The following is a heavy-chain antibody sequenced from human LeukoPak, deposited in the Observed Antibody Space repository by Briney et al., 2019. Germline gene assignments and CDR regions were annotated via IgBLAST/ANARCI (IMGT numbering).Heavy chain of an antibody. Sequence: SETLSLTCTVSDSSISSGYYWGWIRQPPGKGLGWIGSIYHSGSTSYNPSLKSRVTISVDTSRNQFSLKLSSVTAADTAVYYCAGEPSIVVVTANFDSWGQGTLVTVSS. CDR1: DSSISSGYY. J-gene: IGHJ4*02. CDR2: IYHSGST. CDR3: AGEPSIVVVTANFDS. V-gene: IGHV4-38-2*02. D-gene: IGHD2-21*02.